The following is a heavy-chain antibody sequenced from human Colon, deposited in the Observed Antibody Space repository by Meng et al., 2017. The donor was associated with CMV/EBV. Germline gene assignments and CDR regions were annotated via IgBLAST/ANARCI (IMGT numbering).Heavy chain of an antibody. D-gene: IGHD3-22*01. Sequence: GGSLRLSCAASGFMFNIHAMSWVRQAPGKGLEWVAVISYDGSNKYYADSVKGRFTISRDNSKNTLYLQMNSLRAEDTAVYYCARPARGGYYDSGALDYWGQGTLVTVSS. V-gene: IGHV3-30*04. CDR2: ISYDGSNK. CDR3: ARPARGGYYDSGALDY. CDR1: GFMFNIHA. J-gene: IGHJ4*02.